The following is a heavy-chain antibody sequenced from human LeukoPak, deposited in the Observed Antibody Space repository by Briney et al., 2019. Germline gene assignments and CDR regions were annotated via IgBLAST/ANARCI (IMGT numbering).Heavy chain of an antibody. Sequence: VASVKVSCKASGYTFTSYAMHWVRQAPGQRLEWMGWINAGNGNTKYSQKFQGRVTITRDTSASTAYMELSSLRSEDTAVYYCARDVRAYWYFDLWGRGTLVTVSS. J-gene: IGHJ2*01. CDR1: GYTFTSYA. CDR2: INAGNGNT. CDR3: ARDVRAYWYFDL. V-gene: IGHV1-3*01.